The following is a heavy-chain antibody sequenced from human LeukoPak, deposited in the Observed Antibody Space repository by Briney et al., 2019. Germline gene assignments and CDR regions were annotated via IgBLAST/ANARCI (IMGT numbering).Heavy chain of an antibody. Sequence: ASVKVSCKASGYTFTGYYMHWVRQAPGQGFEWMGWINPNSGGTNYAQKFQGRVTMTRDTSISTAYMELSRLRSDDTAVYYCARDLWFGALRWFDPWGQGTLVTVSS. D-gene: IGHD3-10*01. CDR3: ARDLWFGALRWFDP. CDR2: INPNSGGT. V-gene: IGHV1-2*02. CDR1: GYTFTGYY. J-gene: IGHJ5*02.